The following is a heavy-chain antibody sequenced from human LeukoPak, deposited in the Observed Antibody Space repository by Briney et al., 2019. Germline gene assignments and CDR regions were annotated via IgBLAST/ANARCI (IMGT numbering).Heavy chain of an antibody. CDR1: GGTFSSYA. J-gene: IGHJ6*03. D-gene: IGHD2-2*01. CDR3: ARGSYVEYGLYYYLYMDV. CDR2: IIPIFGTA. Sequence: SVKVSCKASGGTFSSYAISWVRQAPGQGLEWMGGIIPIFGTANYAQKFQGRVTITADESTSTAYMELSSLRSEDTAVYYCARGSYVEYGLYYYLYMDVWGQGTLVTVSS. V-gene: IGHV1-69*01.